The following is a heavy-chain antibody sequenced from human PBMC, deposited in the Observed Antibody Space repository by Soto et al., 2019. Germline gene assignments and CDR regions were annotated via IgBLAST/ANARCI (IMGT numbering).Heavy chain of an antibody. V-gene: IGHV1-18*01. Sequence: QVRLVQSGPEVKKPGASVKVSCKASGYTFTTFGISWVRQAPGQGLEWLGWISANNGNTKYSQKFQRRVSLTTETSASTAYRELRSLRSDDTAVYYCARSATFDIYALTPVEFWGQGTLVTVSS. CDR2: ISANNGNT. J-gene: IGHJ4*02. CDR3: ARSATFDIYALTPVEF. D-gene: IGHD3-16*01. CDR1: GYTFTTFG.